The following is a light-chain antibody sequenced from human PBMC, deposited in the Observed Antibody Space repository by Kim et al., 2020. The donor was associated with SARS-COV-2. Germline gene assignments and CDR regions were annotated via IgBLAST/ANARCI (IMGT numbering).Light chain of an antibody. CDR2: EAS. CDR3: QQTHSFPLT. Sequence: ASVGRGVTITWRASQDISSWLGWYQQKPGKAPKVLIYEASNLQSGVPSRFSGSGSGTDFTLTINSLQPEDFATYYCQQTHSFPLTFGGGTKVDIK. V-gene: IGKV1D-12*01. J-gene: IGKJ4*01. CDR1: QDISSW.